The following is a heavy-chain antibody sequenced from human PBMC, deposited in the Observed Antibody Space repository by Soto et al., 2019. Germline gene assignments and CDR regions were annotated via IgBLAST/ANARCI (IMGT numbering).Heavy chain of an antibody. CDR2: IYWDDDK. D-gene: IGHD3-22*01. CDR1: GFSLTTTGLG. V-gene: IGHV2-5*02. CDR3: AHRTADYDSSGLAFDD. Sequence: GPTLVNPTQTLTLTCTFSGFSLTTTGLGVGWIRQPPGKAPEWLALIYWDDDKRYSPSLKSRLTVTKDTSKNQVVLTMTNMDPVDTATYYCAHRTADYDSSGLAFDDWSQGTLVTVGS. J-gene: IGHJ4*02.